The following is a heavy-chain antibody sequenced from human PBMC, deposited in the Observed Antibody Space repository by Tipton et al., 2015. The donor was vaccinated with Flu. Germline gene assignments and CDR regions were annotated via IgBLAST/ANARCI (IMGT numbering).Heavy chain of an antibody. D-gene: IGHD4-11*01. CDR1: GDSIGSDYY. J-gene: IGHJ5*02. CDR2: IHRSGNT. V-gene: IGHV4-38-2*01. CDR3: VRRDYSNYVSEPKNWFDP. Sequence: TLSLTCSVSGDSIGSDYYWAWIRQPPGKGLEWLGNIHRSGNTYYNSSLKSRVTISLDKSKNQFSLRLLSVTATDTAVYYCVRRDYSNYVSEPKNWFDPWGQGILVTVSS.